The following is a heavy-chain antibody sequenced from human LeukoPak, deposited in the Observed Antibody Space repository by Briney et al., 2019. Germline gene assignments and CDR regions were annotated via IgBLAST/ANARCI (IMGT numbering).Heavy chain of an antibody. D-gene: IGHD1-20*01. CDR1: GYTFTSYD. Sequence: ASVKVSCKASGYTFTSYDINWVRQATGQGLEWMGWMNPNSGNTGYAQKFQGRVTMTRNTSISTAYMELRSLRSDDTAVYYCASITGSAQGAFDIWGQGTMVTVSS. V-gene: IGHV1-8*01. CDR3: ASITGSAQGAFDI. CDR2: MNPNSGNT. J-gene: IGHJ3*02.